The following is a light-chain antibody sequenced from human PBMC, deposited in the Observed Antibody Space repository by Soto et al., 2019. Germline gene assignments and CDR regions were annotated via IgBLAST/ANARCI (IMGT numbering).Light chain of an antibody. CDR3: QQYISSPLT. V-gene: IGKV3-20*01. CDR1: QSLGSSY. CDR2: GAS. J-gene: IGKJ1*01. Sequence: EIVLTQSPDTLSLSPGERATLSCRASQSLGSSYLAWYQHKPGQAPRLLIYGASGRATGIPDRFSGSGSGTIFTLSISRLEPEDFAVYYCQQYISSPLTFGQGTKVEIK.